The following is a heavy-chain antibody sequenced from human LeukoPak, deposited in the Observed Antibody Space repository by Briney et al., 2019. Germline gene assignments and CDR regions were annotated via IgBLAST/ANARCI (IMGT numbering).Heavy chain of an antibody. CDR2: ISGSGGST. D-gene: IGHD3-22*01. CDR1: GFTFSSNA. Sequence: AGGSLRLSCAASGFTFSSNAMSWVRQAPGKGLEWVLAISGSGGSTYYADSVKGRFTISRDNSKNTLYLQMNSLRAEDTAVYYCAKEVSVGYYYYYGMDVWGQGTTVTVSS. V-gene: IGHV3-23*01. J-gene: IGHJ6*02. CDR3: AKEVSVGYYYYYGMDV.